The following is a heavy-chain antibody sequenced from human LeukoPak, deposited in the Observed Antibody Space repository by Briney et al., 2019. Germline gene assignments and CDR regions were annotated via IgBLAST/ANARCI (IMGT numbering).Heavy chain of an antibody. V-gene: IGHV4-59*08. CDR3: AGGNRPRSGRITMVRGPYYFDY. CDR1: GGSISSYY. J-gene: IGHJ4*02. Sequence: SETLSLTCTVSGGSISSYYWSWIRQPPGKGLEWIGYIYYSGSTNYNPSLKSRVTISVDTSKNQFSLKLSSVTAADTAVYYCAGGNRPRSGRITMVRGPYYFDYWGQGTLVTVSS. D-gene: IGHD3-10*01. CDR2: IYYSGST.